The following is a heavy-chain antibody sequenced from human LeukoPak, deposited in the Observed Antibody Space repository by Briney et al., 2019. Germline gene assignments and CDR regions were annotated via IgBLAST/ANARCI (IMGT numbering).Heavy chain of an antibody. CDR1: GFTFSSYS. CDR2: ISSSSSYI. Sequence: GGSLRLSCAASGFTFSSYSMNWVRQAPGKGLEWVSSISSSSSYIYYADSVKGRFTISRDNAKNSLYLQMNSLRAEDTAVYYCARGTYRYGSGSYAAFDIWGQGTMVTVSS. D-gene: IGHD3-10*01. CDR3: ARGTYRYGSGSYAAFDI. J-gene: IGHJ3*02. V-gene: IGHV3-21*01.